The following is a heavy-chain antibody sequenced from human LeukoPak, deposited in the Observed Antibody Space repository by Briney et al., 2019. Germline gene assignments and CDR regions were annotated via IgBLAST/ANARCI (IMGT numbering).Heavy chain of an antibody. Sequence: ASVKVSCKASGGTFSSYAISRVRQAPGQGLEWMGGITPIFGTANYAQKFQGRVTITTDESTSTAYMELSSLRSEDTAVYYCARSSGSYVPDAFDIWGQGTMVTVSS. J-gene: IGHJ3*02. D-gene: IGHD1-26*01. CDR1: GGTFSSYA. CDR3: ARSSGSYVPDAFDI. CDR2: ITPIFGTA. V-gene: IGHV1-69*05.